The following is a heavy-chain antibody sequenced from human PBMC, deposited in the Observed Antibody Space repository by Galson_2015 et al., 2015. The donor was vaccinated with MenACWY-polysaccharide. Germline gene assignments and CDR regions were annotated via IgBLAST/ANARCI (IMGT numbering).Heavy chain of an antibody. CDR2: IQYDGSNK. V-gene: IGHV3-33*01. Sequence: SLRLSCAASGSRFSNSGMHWVRQAPGKGLEWVAVIQYDGSNKVYADSVEGRFTISRDNSKSTLYLEMNNLRAEDTALYYCAREGSRIVFHAFDTWGQGTMVIVSS. CDR1: GSRFSNSG. D-gene: IGHD3-10*02. CDR3: AREGSRIVFHAFDT. J-gene: IGHJ3*02.